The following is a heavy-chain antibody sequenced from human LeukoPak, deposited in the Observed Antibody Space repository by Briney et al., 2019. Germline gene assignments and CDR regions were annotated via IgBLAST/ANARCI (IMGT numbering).Heavy chain of an antibody. V-gene: IGHV1-8*01. CDR2: MNPNSGNT. Sequence: ASVKVSCKASGYTFTSYDINWVRQATGQGLEWMGWMNPNSGNTGNAQKFQGRVTMTRNTSISTAYMELSSLRSEGTAVYYCARGVTGYPNWFDPWGQGTLVTVSS. CDR3: ARGVTGYPNWFDP. J-gene: IGHJ5*02. D-gene: IGHD3-9*01. CDR1: GYTFTSYD.